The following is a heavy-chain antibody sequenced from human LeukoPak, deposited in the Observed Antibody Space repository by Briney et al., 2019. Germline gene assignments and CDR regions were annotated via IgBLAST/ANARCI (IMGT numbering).Heavy chain of an antibody. CDR2: INPNSGGT. CDR3: AREIGDYYDSSGYRTYYFDY. J-gene: IGHJ4*02. CDR1: GYTFTGYY. V-gene: IGHV1-2*02. Sequence: ASVKVSCKASGYTFTGYYMHWVRQAPGQGLEWMGWINPNSGGTNYAQKFQGRVTMTRDTSISTAYMELSRLRSDDTAVYYCAREIGDYYDSSGYRTYYFDYWGQGTLVTVSS. D-gene: IGHD3-22*01.